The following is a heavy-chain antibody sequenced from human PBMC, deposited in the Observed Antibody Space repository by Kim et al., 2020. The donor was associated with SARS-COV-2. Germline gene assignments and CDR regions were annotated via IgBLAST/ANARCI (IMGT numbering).Heavy chain of an antibody. D-gene: IGHD6-13*01. CDR1: GYTFTSYA. CDR3: ARVGYSSSWYNYYYYYGMDV. CDR2: INAGNGNT. V-gene: IGHV1-3*01. J-gene: IGHJ6*02. Sequence: ASVKVSCKASGYTFTSYAMHWVLQAPGQRLEWMGWINAGNGNTKYSQKFQGRVTITRDTSASTAYMELSSLRSEDTAVYYCARVGYSSSWYNYYYYYGMDVWGQGTTVTVSS.